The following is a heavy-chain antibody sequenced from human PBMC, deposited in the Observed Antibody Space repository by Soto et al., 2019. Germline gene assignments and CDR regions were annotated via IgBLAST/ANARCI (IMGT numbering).Heavy chain of an antibody. J-gene: IGHJ3*02. V-gene: IGHV6-1*01. CDR3: ARVRACSGGSCYPTAPFDAFDI. CDR2: TYYRSKWYN. CDR1: GDSVSSNSAA. Sequence: PSQTLSLTCAISGDSVSSNSAAWNWIRQSPSRGLEWLGRTYYRSKWYNDYAVSVKSRITIYPDTSKNQFSLQLNSVTPEDTAVYYCARVRACSGGSCYPTAPFDAFDIWGQGTMVTVSS. D-gene: IGHD2-15*01.